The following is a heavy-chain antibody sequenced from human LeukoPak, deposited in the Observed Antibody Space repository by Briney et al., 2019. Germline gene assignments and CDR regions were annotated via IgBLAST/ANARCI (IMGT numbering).Heavy chain of an antibody. CDR3: ARGSIITIFGVVPKYYFDY. CDR2: INHSGST. J-gene: IGHJ4*02. CDR1: GGSFSDYY. V-gene: IGHV4-34*01. Sequence: PSETLSLTCAVYGGSFSDYYWSWIRQPPGKGLEWIGEINHSGSTNYNPSLKSRVTISVDTSKNQFSLKLSSVTAADTAVYYCARGSIITIFGVVPKYYFDYWGQGTLVTVSS. D-gene: IGHD3-3*01.